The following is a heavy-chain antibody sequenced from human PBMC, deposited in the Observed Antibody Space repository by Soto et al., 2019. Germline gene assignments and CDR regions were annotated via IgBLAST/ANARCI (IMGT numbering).Heavy chain of an antibody. CDR2: INHSGST. Sequence: SETLSLTCAVYGGSFSGYYWSWIRQPPGKGLEWIGEINHSGSTNYNPSLKSRVTISVDTSKNQFSLKLSSVTAADTAVYYCASSGYSGYGEGRYGESAFDIWGQGTMVTVSS. V-gene: IGHV4-34*01. CDR1: GGSFSGYY. J-gene: IGHJ3*02. CDR3: ASSGYSGYGEGRYGESAFDI. D-gene: IGHD5-12*01.